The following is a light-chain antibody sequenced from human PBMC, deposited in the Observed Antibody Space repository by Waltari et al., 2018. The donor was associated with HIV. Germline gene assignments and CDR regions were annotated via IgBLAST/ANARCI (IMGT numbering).Light chain of an antibody. CDR1: LSISTW. J-gene: IGKJ4*01. Sequence: DIQMTQSPSTLSASVGDRVTITCRASLSISTWLAWYQHKPGSAPKLLIYKASTLVSGVPSRFSGDGSGTEFTLTISSLQPEDFATYFCQHYNSYTALTFGGGTMVEIK. V-gene: IGKV1-5*03. CDR3: QHYNSYTALT. CDR2: KAS.